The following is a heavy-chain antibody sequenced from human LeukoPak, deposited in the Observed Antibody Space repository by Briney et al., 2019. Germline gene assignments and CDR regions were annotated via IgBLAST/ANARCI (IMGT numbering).Heavy chain of an antibody. CDR3: ARDLRDYGDPNWFDP. D-gene: IGHD4-17*01. J-gene: IGHJ5*02. Sequence: ASVKVSCKASGYTFTSYGISWVRQAPGQGLEWMGWISAHNGNTNYAQKLQGRVTMTTDTSTSTAYMELRSLRSDDTAVYYCARDLRDYGDPNWFDPWGQGTLVTVSS. V-gene: IGHV1-18*01. CDR2: ISAHNGNT. CDR1: GYTFTSYG.